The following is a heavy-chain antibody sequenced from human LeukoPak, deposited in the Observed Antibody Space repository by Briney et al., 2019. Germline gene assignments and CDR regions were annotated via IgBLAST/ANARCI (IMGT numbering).Heavy chain of an antibody. CDR2: ISSSSSYI. CDR1: GFTFSSYS. CDR3: ARDGGLTGYYNWFDP. Sequence: GGSLRLSCAASGFTFSSYSMNWVRQAPGKGLEWVSSISSSSSYIYYADSVKGRFTISRDNAKNSPYLQMNSLRAEDTAVYYCARDGGLTGYYNWFDPWGQGTLVTVSS. D-gene: IGHD3-9*01. V-gene: IGHV3-21*01. J-gene: IGHJ5*02.